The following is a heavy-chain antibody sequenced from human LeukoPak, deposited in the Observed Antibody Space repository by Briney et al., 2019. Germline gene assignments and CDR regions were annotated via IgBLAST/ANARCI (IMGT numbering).Heavy chain of an antibody. V-gene: IGHV1-2*02. CDR1: GYTFTGYY. J-gene: IGHJ3*02. CDR2: INPNSGGT. Sequence: ASVKVSCKASGYTFTGYYMHWVRQAPGQGREWMGWINPNSGGTNYAQKFQGRVTMTRDTSISTAYMELSRLRSDDTAVYYCARETAYYYDSTPHSAFDIWGQGTMVTVSS. D-gene: IGHD3-22*01. CDR3: ARETAYYYDSTPHSAFDI.